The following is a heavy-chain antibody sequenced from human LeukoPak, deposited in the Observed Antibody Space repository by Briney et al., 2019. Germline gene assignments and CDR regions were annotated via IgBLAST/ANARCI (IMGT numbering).Heavy chain of an antibody. Sequence: SETLSLTCTVSGGPISSYYWSWIRQPPGKGLEWIGYIYYSGSTNYNPSLKSRVTISVDTSKNQFSLKLSSVTAADTAVYYCARNTAVMGRFDYWGQGTLVTVSS. V-gene: IGHV4-59*08. CDR1: GGPISSYY. J-gene: IGHJ4*02. CDR2: IYYSGST. CDR3: ARNTAVMGRFDY. D-gene: IGHD6-19*01.